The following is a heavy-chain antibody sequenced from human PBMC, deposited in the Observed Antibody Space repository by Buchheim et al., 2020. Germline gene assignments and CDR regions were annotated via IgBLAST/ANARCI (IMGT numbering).Heavy chain of an antibody. CDR2: FHYSGST. CDR3: ARAPSGNRGYYYFDY. Sequence: QVQLQESGPGLVKPSETLSLTCIISGGSISTYYWSWVRQSPGKGLEWIGYFHYSGSTNNNPSLKSRVTMSVDTPKNLFSLNLSSMTAADTAVYYCARAPSGNRGYYYFDYWGQGAL. J-gene: IGHJ4*02. CDR1: GGSISTYY. V-gene: IGHV4-59*13. D-gene: IGHD2-15*01.